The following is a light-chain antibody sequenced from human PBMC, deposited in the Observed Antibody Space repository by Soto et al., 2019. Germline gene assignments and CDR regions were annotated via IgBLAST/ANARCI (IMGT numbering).Light chain of an antibody. V-gene: IGLV1-44*01. J-gene: IGLJ3*02. Sequence: QLVLTQPPSASGTPGQRVTISCSGSSSNIGSNTVNWYQQLPGTAPKLLIYSDNQRPSGVPDRFSGSKSGTSVSLAISGLQSEDEADYYCAAWDDSLNGRVFGGGTKVTVL. CDR1: SSNIGSNT. CDR3: AAWDDSLNGRV. CDR2: SDN.